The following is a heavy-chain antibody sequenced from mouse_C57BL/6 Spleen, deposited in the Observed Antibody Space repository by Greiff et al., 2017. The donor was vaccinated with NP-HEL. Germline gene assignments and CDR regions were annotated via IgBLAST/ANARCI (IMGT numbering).Heavy chain of an antibody. D-gene: IGHD4-1*01. CDR1: GFTFSDYG. V-gene: IGHV5-17*01. Sequence: EVKLMESGGGLVKPGGSLKLSCAASGFTFSDYGMHWVRQAPEKGLEWVAYISSGSSTIYYADTVKGRFTISRDNAKNTLFLQMTSLRSEETAMYYCGLNWDMAWGADWGQGTLGTVAA. CDR2: ISSGSSTI. J-gene: IGHJ3*01. CDR3: GLNWDMAWGAD.